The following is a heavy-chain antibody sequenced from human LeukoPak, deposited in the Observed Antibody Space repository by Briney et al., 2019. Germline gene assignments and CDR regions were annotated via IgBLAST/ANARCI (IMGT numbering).Heavy chain of an antibody. CDR2: ISAYNGNT. J-gene: IGHJ5*02. CDR1: GYTFTSYG. D-gene: IGHD3-10*01. Sequence: ASVKVSCKASGYTFTSYGISWVRQAPGQGLEWMGWISAYNGNTNYAQKLQGRVTMTTDTSTSTAYMELRSLRPDDTAVYYCARNMVRGVIRSWFDPWGQGTLVTVSS. CDR3: ARNMVRGVIRSWFDP. V-gene: IGHV1-18*01.